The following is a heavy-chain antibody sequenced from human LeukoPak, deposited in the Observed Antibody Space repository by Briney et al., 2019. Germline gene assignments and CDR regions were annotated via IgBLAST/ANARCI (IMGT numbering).Heavy chain of an antibody. J-gene: IGHJ5*02. V-gene: IGHV1-8*01. Sequence: GASVKVSCKASGYTFTSYDIHWVRQATGQALEWMGWMNTNSGNTGYAQKFQGRVTMPRNTSKNTAYIELSSQRSEDTAVYYCARGMFPHLAYGFDPWGQGTLVTVSS. D-gene: IGHD3-10*02. CDR3: ARGMFPHLAYGFDP. CDR2: MNTNSGNT. CDR1: GYTFTSYD.